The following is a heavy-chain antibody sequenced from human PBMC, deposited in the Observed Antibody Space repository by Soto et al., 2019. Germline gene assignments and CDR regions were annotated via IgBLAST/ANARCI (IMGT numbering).Heavy chain of an antibody. V-gene: IGHV1-69*13. CDR1: GGTFSSYA. CDR2: IIPIFGTA. D-gene: IGHD3-22*01. Sequence: GASVKVSCKASGGTFSSYAISWVRQAPGQGLEWMGGIIPIFGTANYAQKFQGRVTITADESTSTAYMELSSLRSEDTAAYYCARGWDYYDSSGYPRPFDYWGQGTLVTVSS. J-gene: IGHJ4*02. CDR3: ARGWDYYDSSGYPRPFDY.